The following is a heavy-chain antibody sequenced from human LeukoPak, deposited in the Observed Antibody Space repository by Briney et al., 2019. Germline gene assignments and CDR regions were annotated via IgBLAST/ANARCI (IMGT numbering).Heavy chain of an antibody. D-gene: IGHD3-22*01. CDR1: GGSISSYY. J-gene: IGHJ3*02. V-gene: IGHV4-34*01. Sequence: SETLSLTCTVSGGSISSYYWSWIRQPPGKGLEWIGEINHSGSTNYNPSLKSRVTISVDTSKNQFSLKLSSVTAADTAVYYCARHLPYDSSGYSPAAFDIWGQGTMVTVSS. CDR2: INHSGST. CDR3: ARHLPYDSSGYSPAAFDI.